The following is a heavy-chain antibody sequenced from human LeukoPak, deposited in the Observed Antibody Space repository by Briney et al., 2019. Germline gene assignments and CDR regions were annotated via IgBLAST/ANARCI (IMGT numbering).Heavy chain of an antibody. D-gene: IGHD3-3*01. CDR1: GYTFTSYG. V-gene: IGHV1-18*01. CDR2: ISAYNGNT. Sequence: ASVKVSCKASGYTFTSYGISWVRQAPGQGLEWMGWISAYNGNTNYAQKLQGRVTMTTDTSTSTAYMELRSLRSDDTAVYYCARDRYDLWSGQGTNFDYWGQGTLVTVSS. CDR3: ARDRYDLWSGQGTNFDY. J-gene: IGHJ4*02.